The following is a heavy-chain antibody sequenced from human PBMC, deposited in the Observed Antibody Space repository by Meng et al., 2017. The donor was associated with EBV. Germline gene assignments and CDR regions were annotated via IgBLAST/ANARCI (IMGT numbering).Heavy chain of an antibody. CDR1: ECHFTRYI. J-gene: IGHJ4*02. D-gene: IGHD2-21*01. V-gene: IGHV1-3*01. CDR2: VNVSVGYT. Sequence: QAQLCPGRTGGKTPGGTVKVPGKASECHFTRYILQWVRPAPGQRFVWMGWVNVSVGYTKYSQKFQGRVTISSDTSATTGYMELSSLRSEDTAVYYCVRGPPVGVPGPGDYWGQGTLVTVSS. CDR3: VRGPPVGVPGPGDY.